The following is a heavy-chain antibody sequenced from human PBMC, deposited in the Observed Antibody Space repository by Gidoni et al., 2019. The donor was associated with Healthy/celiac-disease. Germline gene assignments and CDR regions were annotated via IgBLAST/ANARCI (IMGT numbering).Heavy chain of an antibody. V-gene: IGHV1-18*01. J-gene: IGHJ6*02. CDR1: GYTFTSYG. CDR3: ARVMTGYCSGGSCYDNYYYYYGMDV. Sequence: QVQLVQSGAEVKKPGASVTVSCKASGYTFTSYGISWARQAPGQGLERMGWTSAYKGTTNYAQKLQGRVTMTTDTSTSTAYMELRRLRSDDTAVYYCARVMTGYCSGGSCYDNYYYYYGMDVWGQGTTVTVSS. CDR2: TSAYKGTT. D-gene: IGHD2-15*01.